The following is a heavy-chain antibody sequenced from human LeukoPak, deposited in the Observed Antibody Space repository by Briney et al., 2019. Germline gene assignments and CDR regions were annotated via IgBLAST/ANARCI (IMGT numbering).Heavy chain of an antibody. Sequence: SQTLSLTCTVSGGSISSGSYYWSWIRQPAGKGLEWIGRIYTSGSTNYNPSLKSRVTISVDTSKNQFSLKLSSVTAADTAVYYCAREAGVVPAAILYYYYYVDVWGKGTTVTVSS. CDR1: GGSISSGSYY. V-gene: IGHV4-61*02. D-gene: IGHD2-2*02. CDR3: AREAGVVPAAILYYYYYVDV. J-gene: IGHJ6*03. CDR2: IYTSGST.